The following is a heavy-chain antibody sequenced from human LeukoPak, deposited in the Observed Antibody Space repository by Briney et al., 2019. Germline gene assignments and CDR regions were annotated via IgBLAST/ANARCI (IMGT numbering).Heavy chain of an antibody. CDR1: GFTFSSYW. J-gene: IGHJ4*02. CDR3: VRDRELHY. CDR2: IKQDGGEK. V-gene: IGHV3-7*03. Sequence: PGGSLRLSCAASGFTFSSYWMTWVRQAPGKGLEWVANIKQDGGEKYYVDFVKGRFTISRDNAKNSLHLQMNSLRAEDTAVYYCVRDRELHYWGQGILVTVSS. D-gene: IGHD1-26*01.